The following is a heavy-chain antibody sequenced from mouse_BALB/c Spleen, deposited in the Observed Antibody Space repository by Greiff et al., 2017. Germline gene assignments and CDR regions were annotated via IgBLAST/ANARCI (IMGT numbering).Heavy chain of an antibody. CDR3: ARHGNSWGFDY. J-gene: IGHJ2*01. Sequence: QVQLQQPGAELVMPGASVKMSCKASGYTFTDYWMHWVKQRPGQGLEWIGAIDTSDSYTSYNQKFKGKATLTVDESSSTAYMQLSSLTSEDSAVYYCARHGNSWGFDYWGQGTTLTVSS. CDR2: IDTSDSYT. D-gene: IGHD3-1*01. V-gene: IGHV1-69*01. CDR1: GYTFTDYW.